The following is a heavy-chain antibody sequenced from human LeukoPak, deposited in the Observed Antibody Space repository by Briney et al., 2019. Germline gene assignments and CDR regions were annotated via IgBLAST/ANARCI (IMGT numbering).Heavy chain of an antibody. CDR3: ARDWPTIASTGTIPEYFQH. J-gene: IGHJ1*01. CDR2: ISSSSSYI. D-gene: IGHD6-13*01. V-gene: IGHV3-21*01. Sequence: GGSLRLSCAASGFTFSSYSMNWVRQAPGKGLEWVSSISSSSSYIYYADSVKGRFTISRDNAKNSLYLQMNSLRAEDTAVYYCARDWPTIASTGTIPEYFQHWGQGTLVTVSS. CDR1: GFTFSSYS.